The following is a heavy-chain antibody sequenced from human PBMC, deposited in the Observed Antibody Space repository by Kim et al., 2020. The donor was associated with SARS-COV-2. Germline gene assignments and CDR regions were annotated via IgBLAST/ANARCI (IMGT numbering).Heavy chain of an antibody. J-gene: IGHJ4*02. Sequence: GESLKISCQTSGYNFTNYWVAWVRQRPGKGVEWLGYIYPGDADPKYGPPFRGLVAISADKSSATVFLHWSKLKTSDSGIYFCARGRVYRDYDFWGQGTLVTVSS. V-gene: IGHV5-51*01. CDR2: IYPGDADP. CDR1: GYNFTNYW. D-gene: IGHD4-17*01. CDR3: ARGRVYRDYDF.